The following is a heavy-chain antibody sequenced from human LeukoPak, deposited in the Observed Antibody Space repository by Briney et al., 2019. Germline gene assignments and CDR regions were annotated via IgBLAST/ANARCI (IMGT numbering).Heavy chain of an antibody. CDR2: IWYDGSTQ. CDR3: ARGGYSFHY. D-gene: IGHD5-12*01. Sequence: GGSLRLSCVASGFTFSSYGMHWVRQAPGKGLEWVALIWYDGSTQYYAASVKGRFTISRDNSKNTLYLQMNNLRAEDTAVYYCARGGYSFHYWGQGTLITVSS. CDR1: GFTFSSYG. J-gene: IGHJ4*02. V-gene: IGHV3-33*01.